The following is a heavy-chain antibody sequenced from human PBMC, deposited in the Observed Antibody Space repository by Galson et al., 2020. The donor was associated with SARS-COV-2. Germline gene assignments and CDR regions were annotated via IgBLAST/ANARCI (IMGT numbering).Heavy chain of an antibody. D-gene: IGHD2-15*01. CDR1: GGSFSGYY. V-gene: IGHV4-34*01. J-gene: IGHJ6*02. CDR3: ARGLKVDPQSRYYYYGMDV. CDR2: INHSGST. Sequence: SETLSLTCAVYGGSFSGYYWSWIRQPPGKGLEWIGEINHSGSTNYNPSLKSRVTISVDTSKNQFSLKLSSVTAADTAVYYCARGLKVDPQSRYYYYGMDVWGQGTTVTVSS.